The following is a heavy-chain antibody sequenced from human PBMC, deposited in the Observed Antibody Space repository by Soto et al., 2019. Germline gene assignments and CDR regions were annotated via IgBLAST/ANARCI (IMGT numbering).Heavy chain of an antibody. D-gene: IGHD1-1*01. Sequence: SETLSLTCTVSGYFISSGYYWGWIRQPPGKGLEWIGNIHHSGTTYNNPSLKSRVTISVDTSKSQFSLKLNSVTAADTAVYYCAYCQNDQFGMDVWGQGTTVTVSS. J-gene: IGHJ6*02. CDR1: GYFISSGYY. CDR3: AYCQNDQFGMDV. V-gene: IGHV4-38-2*02. CDR2: IHHSGTT.